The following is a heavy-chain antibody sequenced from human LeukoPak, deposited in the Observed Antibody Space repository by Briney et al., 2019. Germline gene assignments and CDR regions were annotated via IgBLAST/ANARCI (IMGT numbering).Heavy chain of an antibody. CDR1: GGSISSYY. CDR3: ARGRITIFGVVIPHFDY. Sequence: PSETLSLTCTVSGGSISSYYWSWIRQPPGQGLEWIGSIHNNGNTDYNRSLKSRVTISVDTSRNQFSLKLSSVTAEDTAVYYCARGRITIFGVVIPHFDYWGQGTLVTVSS. D-gene: IGHD3-3*01. V-gene: IGHV4-59*01. J-gene: IGHJ4*02. CDR2: IHNNGNT.